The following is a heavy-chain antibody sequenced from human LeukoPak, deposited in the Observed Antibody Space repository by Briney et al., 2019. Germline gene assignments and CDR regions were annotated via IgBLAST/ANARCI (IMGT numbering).Heavy chain of an antibody. J-gene: IGHJ4*02. Sequence: GGSLRLSCAASGFTVSSNYMSWVRQAPGKGLEWVSVIYSGGSTYYADSVKGRFTISRDNSKNTLYLQMNSLRAEDTAVYYCARDISPHKVRPVAGTWDNDYWGQGTLVTVSS. D-gene: IGHD6-19*01. CDR2: IYSGGST. V-gene: IGHV3-66*01. CDR1: GFTVSSNY. CDR3: ARDISPHKVRPVAGTWDNDY.